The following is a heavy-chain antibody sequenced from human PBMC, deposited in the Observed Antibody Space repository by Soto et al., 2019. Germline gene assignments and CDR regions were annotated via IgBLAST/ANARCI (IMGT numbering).Heavy chain of an antibody. V-gene: IGHV3-11*01. CDR2: ISSSGTID. CDR3: ARRTMGNYYYMDV. Sequence: QVHLVESGGGLVKPGGSLRLSCVASGFTLSDYYMSWIRQAPGKGLEWVSYISSSGTIDNYADSVKGRFTISRDNAKNSLLLQTNGLRAQDTAVYYCARRTMGNYYYMDVWGKGTTVTVSS. D-gene: IGHD3-10*01. CDR1: GFTLSDYY. J-gene: IGHJ6*03.